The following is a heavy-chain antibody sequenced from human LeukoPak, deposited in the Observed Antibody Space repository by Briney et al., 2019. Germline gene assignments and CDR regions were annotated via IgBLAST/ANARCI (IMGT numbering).Heavy chain of an antibody. J-gene: IGHJ4*02. CDR3: AKGGVATVDYFDY. D-gene: IGHD5-12*01. Sequence: GGSLRLSCAASGFTFGSYGMHWVRQAPGKGLEWVAVISYDGRSKYYADSVKGRFIISRDDSTKTLHLQMNSLRAEDTAVYYCAKGGVATVDYFDYWGQGTLVTVSS. V-gene: IGHV3-30*18. CDR2: ISYDGRSK. CDR1: GFTFGSYG.